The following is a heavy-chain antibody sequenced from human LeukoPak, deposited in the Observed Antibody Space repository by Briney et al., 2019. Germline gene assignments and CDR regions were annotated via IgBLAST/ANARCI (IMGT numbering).Heavy chain of an antibody. J-gene: IGHJ4*02. D-gene: IGHD5-18*01. CDR1: GFTFSDAW. CDR3: NAERGYSYYF. V-gene: IGHV3-15*01. Sequence: GWSLRLSCAASGFTFSDAWMSWVRQAPGKGLEWVGRIKSKPAGGTTEYTAPVKGRFSISRDDSKDTVYLQMNSLHTEDTAVYYCNAERGYSYYFWGQGTLVTVSS. CDR2: IKSKPAGGTT.